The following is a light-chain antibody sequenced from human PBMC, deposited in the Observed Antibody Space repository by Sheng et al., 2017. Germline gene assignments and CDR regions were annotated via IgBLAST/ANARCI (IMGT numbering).Light chain of an antibody. V-gene: IGKV1-5*03. J-gene: IGKJ1*01. CDR1: QSISSW. CDR2: KAS. CDR3: QQYDSFPRT. Sequence: DIQMTQSPSTLSASVGDRVTITCRASQSISSWLAWYQQKPGKAPKLLIYKASSLESGVPSRFSGGGSGTEFTLTISSLQPDDSATYYCQQYDSFPRTFGQGTKVE.